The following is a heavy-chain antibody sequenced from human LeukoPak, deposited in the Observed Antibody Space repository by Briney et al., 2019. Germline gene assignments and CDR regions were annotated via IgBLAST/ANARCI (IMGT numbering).Heavy chain of an antibody. CDR1: GFTFSTYG. Sequence: GGSLRLSCAASGFTFSTYGMHWVRRAPGKGLEWVAIIWYDGSNEYYGDSVNGRFTISRDNSKNTLYLQMNSLRAEDTAVYYCAKDVHPVSGDGYTNYYYYGVDVWGQGTTVTVSS. CDR3: AKDVHPVSGDGYTNYYYYGVDV. D-gene: IGHD5-24*01. V-gene: IGHV3-33*06. CDR2: IWYDGSNE. J-gene: IGHJ6*02.